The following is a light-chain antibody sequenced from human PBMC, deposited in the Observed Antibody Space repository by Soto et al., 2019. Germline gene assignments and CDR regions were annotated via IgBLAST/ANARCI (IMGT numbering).Light chain of an antibody. V-gene: IGKV4-1*01. Sequence: DIVMTQSPDSLAVSLGERATINCKSSQNVLYTSSDKNYLAWYQQKPGQPPNLLISWASTRESGVPDRFSGSGSGTDFTLTISSLQAEDVAVYYCQQYYRTPLTFGGGTKVEIK. CDR1: QNVLYTSSDKNY. J-gene: IGKJ4*01. CDR2: WAS. CDR3: QQYYRTPLT.